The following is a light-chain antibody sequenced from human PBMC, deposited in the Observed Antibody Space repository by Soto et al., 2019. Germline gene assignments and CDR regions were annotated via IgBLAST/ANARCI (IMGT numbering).Light chain of an antibody. CDR2: NNN. Sequence: QSVLTQPPSASGTPGQRVTIPCSGSSSNIGSNFVNWYQQLPGTAPKLLMYNNNQRPSGVPDRFSGSKSGTSASLAISGLQSEDEADYHCATWDDSLNGPVFGGGTKLTVL. CDR3: ATWDDSLNGPV. V-gene: IGLV1-44*01. CDR1: SSNIGSNF. J-gene: IGLJ3*02.